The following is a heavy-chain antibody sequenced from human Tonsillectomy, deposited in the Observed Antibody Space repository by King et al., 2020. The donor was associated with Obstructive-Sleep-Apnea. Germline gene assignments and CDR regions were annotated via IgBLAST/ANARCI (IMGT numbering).Heavy chain of an antibody. Sequence: VQLQESGPGLVKPSETLSLTCTVSGGSISSYYWSWIRQSPGKGLEWIGYIYNSGNTNSNPSLKSRVTISVDTSKNQFSLKLRSVTAADTAVYYCARHAGGYGDRGFDYWGQGTLVTVSS. V-gene: IGHV4-59*08. CDR3: ARHAGGYGDRGFDY. D-gene: IGHD4-17*01. CDR1: GGSISSYY. CDR2: IYNSGNT. J-gene: IGHJ4*02.